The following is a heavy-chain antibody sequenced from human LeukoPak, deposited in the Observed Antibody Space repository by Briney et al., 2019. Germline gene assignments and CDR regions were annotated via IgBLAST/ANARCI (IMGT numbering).Heavy chain of an antibody. CDR2: MNPNSGKT. CDR3: ARVHYQEPNNWFGP. J-gene: IGHJ5*02. CDR1: GYTFSIYD. Sequence: ASVTVSCKASGYTFSIYDINWVRQATGQGLEWVGWMNPNSGKTGYAQKFKGRLTMTRDTSIGTAYMELSSLKPEYTAVYYCARVHYQEPNNWFGPWGQGTQVTVSS. V-gene: IGHV1-8*02. D-gene: IGHD2-2*01.